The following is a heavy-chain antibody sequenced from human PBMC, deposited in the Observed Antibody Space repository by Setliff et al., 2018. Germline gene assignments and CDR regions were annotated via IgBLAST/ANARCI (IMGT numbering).Heavy chain of an antibody. CDR2: INHSGST. Sequence: SETLSLTCTVSGGSISSGGYYWSWIRQPPGKGLEWIGEINHSGSTNYNPSLKSRVTISVDTSKNQFSLKLSSVTAADTAVYYCARGGYSRGPPVYYFDYWGQGTLVTVS. CDR1: GGSISSGGYY. CDR3: ARGGYSRGPPVYYFDY. D-gene: IGHD5-12*01. J-gene: IGHJ4*02. V-gene: IGHV4-39*07.